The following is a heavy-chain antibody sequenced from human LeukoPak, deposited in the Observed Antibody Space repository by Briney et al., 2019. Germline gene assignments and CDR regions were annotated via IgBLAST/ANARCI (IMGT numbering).Heavy chain of an antibody. V-gene: IGHV1-46*01. J-gene: IGHJ4*02. Sequence: ASVKVSRKAPGYTITNYYMHWVRQAPGQGLEWMGIINPSGGSARYAQKFQGRVTMTRDTSTSTLYMEVSSLRSEDTAVYYCARGRDYGSGSYSPENDYWGQGTLVTVSS. D-gene: IGHD3-10*01. CDR3: ARGRDYGSGSYSPENDY. CDR2: INPSGGSA. CDR1: GYTITNYY.